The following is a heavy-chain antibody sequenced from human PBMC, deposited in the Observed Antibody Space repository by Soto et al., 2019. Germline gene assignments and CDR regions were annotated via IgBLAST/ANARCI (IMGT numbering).Heavy chain of an antibody. V-gene: IGHV1-2*04. Sequence: ASVKVSCKASGYTFTGYYMHWVRQAPGQGLEWMGWINPNSGGTNYAQKFQGWVTMTRDTSISTAYMELSRLRSDDTAVYYCARSPLYYDVWSGYQSSYYYGMDVWGQETTVTVSS. CDR3: ARSPLYYDVWSGYQSSYYYGMDV. D-gene: IGHD3-3*01. CDR2: INPNSGGT. CDR1: GYTFTGYY. J-gene: IGHJ6*02.